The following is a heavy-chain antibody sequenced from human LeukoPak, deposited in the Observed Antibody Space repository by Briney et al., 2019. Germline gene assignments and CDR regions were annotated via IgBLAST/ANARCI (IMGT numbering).Heavy chain of an antibody. CDR3: ASFDYGDLPPLL. CDR1: GFTFSSYS. Sequence: GGSLRLSCAGSGFTFSSYSMNWVRQAPGKGLEWVSSISSSSSYIYYADSVKGRFTISRDNAKNSLYLQMNSLRAEDTAVYYCASFDYGDLPPLLWGQGTLVTVSS. D-gene: IGHD4-17*01. J-gene: IGHJ4*02. CDR2: ISSSSSYI. V-gene: IGHV3-21*01.